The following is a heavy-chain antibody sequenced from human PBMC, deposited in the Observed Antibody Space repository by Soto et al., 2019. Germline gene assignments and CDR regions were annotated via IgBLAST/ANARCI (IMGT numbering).Heavy chain of an antibody. Sequence: QITLKESGPTLVNPTQTLTLTCTFSGFSLSTSGVGVGWIRHPPGKALERVTLIYWDDDKGYSSSLTSMITITKAPSKSQVVLTILNIDPVDTGTYYCARHIPSGYNDAFELWGQGTMVTVSS. D-gene: IGHD3-9*01. CDR3: ARHIPSGYNDAFEL. J-gene: IGHJ3*01. V-gene: IGHV2-5*02. CDR2: IYWDDDK. CDR1: GFSLSTSGVG.